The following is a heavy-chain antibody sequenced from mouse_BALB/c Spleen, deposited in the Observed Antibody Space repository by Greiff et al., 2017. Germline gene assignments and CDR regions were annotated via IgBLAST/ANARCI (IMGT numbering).Heavy chain of an antibody. D-gene: IGHD2-14*01. Sequence: QVQLKQSGPELVKPGASVKISCKASGYAFSSSWMNWVKQRPGQGLEWIGRIYPGDGDTNYNGKFKGKATLTADKSSSTAYMQLSSLTSVDSAVYFCARSTGAYYRGENYFDYWGQGTTLTVSS. CDR2: IYPGDGDT. CDR1: GYAFSSSW. CDR3: ARSTGAYYRGENYFDY. V-gene: IGHV1-82*01. J-gene: IGHJ2*01.